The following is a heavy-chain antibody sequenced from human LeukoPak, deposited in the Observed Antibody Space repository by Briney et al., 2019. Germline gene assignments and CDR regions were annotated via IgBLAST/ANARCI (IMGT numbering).Heavy chain of an antibody. D-gene: IGHD6-13*01. Sequence: GGSLRLSCAASGFTFSSYGMHWVRQAPVKGLEWVAVISYDGSNKYYADSVKGRFTISRDNSKNTLYLQMNSLRAEDTAVYYCAKDAAAAGTFDYWGQGTLVTVSS. V-gene: IGHV3-30*18. CDR2: ISYDGSNK. CDR1: GFTFSSYG. CDR3: AKDAAAAGTFDY. J-gene: IGHJ4*02.